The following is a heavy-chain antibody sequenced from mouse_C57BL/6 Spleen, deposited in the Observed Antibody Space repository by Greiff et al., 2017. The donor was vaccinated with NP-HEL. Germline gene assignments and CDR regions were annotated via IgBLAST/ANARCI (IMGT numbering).Heavy chain of an antibody. CDR2: ISSGSSTI. CDR3: ARHLFDY. V-gene: IGHV5-17*01. CDR1: GFTFSDYG. Sequence: EVKLEESGGGLVKPGGSLKLSCAASGFTFSDYGMHWVRQAPEKGLEWVAYISSGSSTIYYADTVKGRFTISRVNAKNTLFLQMTSLRSEDTAMYYCARHLFDYWGQGTTLTVSS. J-gene: IGHJ2*01.